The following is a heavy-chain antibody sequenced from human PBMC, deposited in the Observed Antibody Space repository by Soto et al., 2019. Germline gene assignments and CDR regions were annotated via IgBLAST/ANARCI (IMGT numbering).Heavy chain of an antibody. V-gene: IGHV3-23*01. Sequence: GGSLRLSCAASGLTFSSYAMSWVRQAPGKGLEWVSAISGSGGSTYYADSVKGRFTISRDNSKNTLYLQMNSLRAEDTAVYYCAKDSRGLLWFGELPYGMDVWGQGTTVTVSS. CDR3: AKDSRGLLWFGELPYGMDV. J-gene: IGHJ6*02. CDR1: GLTFSSYA. D-gene: IGHD3-10*01. CDR2: ISGSGGST.